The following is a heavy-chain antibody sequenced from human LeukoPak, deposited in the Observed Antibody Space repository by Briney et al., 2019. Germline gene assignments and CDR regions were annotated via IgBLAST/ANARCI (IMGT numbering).Heavy chain of an antibody. J-gene: IGHJ4*02. CDR3: ARQYVAVAGLEQFFDY. CDR2: IYYSGST. D-gene: IGHD6-19*01. V-gene: IGHV4-39*01. CDR1: GGSISSSSYY. Sequence: SGTLSLTCTVSGGSISSSSYYWGWIRQPPGKGLEWIGNIYYSGSTYYNPSLKSRVTISVDTSKNQFSLKLSSVTAADTAVYYCARQYVAVAGLEQFFDYWGQGTLVTVSS.